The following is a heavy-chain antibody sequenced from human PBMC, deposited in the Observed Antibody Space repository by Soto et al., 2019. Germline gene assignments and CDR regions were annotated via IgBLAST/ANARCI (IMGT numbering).Heavy chain of an antibody. CDR2: IYYSGST. CDR1: GGSISSSSYY. J-gene: IGHJ4*02. CDR3: ARLGEGDCSSTSCFDDY. Sequence: SETLSLTCTVSGGSISSSSYYWGWIRQPPGKGLEWIGSIYYSGSTYYNPSLKSRVTISVDTSKNQFSLKLSSVTAADTAVYYCARLGEGDCSSTSCFDDYWGQGTLVTVSS. D-gene: IGHD2-2*01. V-gene: IGHV4-39*01.